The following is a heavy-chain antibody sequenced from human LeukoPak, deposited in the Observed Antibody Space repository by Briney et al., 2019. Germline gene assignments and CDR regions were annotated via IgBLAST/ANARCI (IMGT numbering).Heavy chain of an antibody. D-gene: IGHD2-15*01. CDR3: ARGYSRDFPRSNWFDP. CDR1: GGSISSGSYY. CDR2: IYTSGST. V-gene: IGHV4-61*02. Sequence: PSQTLSLTCTVSGGSISSGSYYWSWIRQPAGKGLEWIGRIYTSGSTNYNPSLKSRVTISVDTSKNQFALKLSSVTAADTAVYYCARGYSRDFPRSNWFDPWGQGTLVTVSS. J-gene: IGHJ5*02.